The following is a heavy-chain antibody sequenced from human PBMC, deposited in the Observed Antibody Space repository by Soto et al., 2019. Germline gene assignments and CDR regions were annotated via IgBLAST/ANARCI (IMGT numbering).Heavy chain of an antibody. V-gene: IGHV3-74*01. J-gene: IGHJ6*02. D-gene: IGHD5-12*01. Sequence: GGSLRLSCAVSGFTFSSYWMHWVRQAPGKGLVWVSRINSDGSDTIYADSVKGRFTISRDNAKNTLYLQMNSLRAEDTAVYYCERSVPRGGYSSYYGMDVWGQGTTVTVSS. CDR1: GFTFSSYW. CDR2: INSDGSDT. CDR3: ERSVPRGGYSSYYGMDV.